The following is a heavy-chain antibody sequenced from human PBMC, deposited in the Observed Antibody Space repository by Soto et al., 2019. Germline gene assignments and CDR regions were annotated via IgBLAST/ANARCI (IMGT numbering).Heavy chain of an antibody. V-gene: IGHV3-49*03. CDR2: IRSKAYGGTT. Sequence: PGGSLRLSCTASGFTFGDYAMSWFRQAPGKGLEWVGFIRSKAYGGTTEYAASVKGRFTISRDDSKSIAYLQMNSLKTEDTAVYYCTTVVVAATFNYYGMDVWGQGTTVTVSS. D-gene: IGHD2-15*01. CDR1: GFTFGDYA. J-gene: IGHJ6*02. CDR3: TTVVVAATFNYYGMDV.